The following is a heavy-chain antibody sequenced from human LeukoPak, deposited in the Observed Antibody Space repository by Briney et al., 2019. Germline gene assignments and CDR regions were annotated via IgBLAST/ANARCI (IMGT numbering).Heavy chain of an antibody. CDR3: TRSESGTYKGGFDF. Sequence: GGSLRLSCTASGFTFGDYAMSWFRQAPGKGLEWVGFIRREDYGGTTEYAASVKGRFTISRDDSKSIAYLQMNSLKTEDTAVYYCTRSESGTYKGGFDFWGQGTLVTVSS. V-gene: IGHV3-49*03. CDR1: GFTFGDYA. D-gene: IGHD1-26*01. CDR2: IRREDYGGTT. J-gene: IGHJ4*02.